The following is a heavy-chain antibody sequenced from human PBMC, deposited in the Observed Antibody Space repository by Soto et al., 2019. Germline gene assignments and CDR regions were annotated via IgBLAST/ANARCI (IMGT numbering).Heavy chain of an antibody. V-gene: IGHV4-31*03. J-gene: IGHJ4*02. CDR3: ASRRTYYYGSGSYYEYYFDY. D-gene: IGHD3-10*01. CDR2: IYYSGST. Sequence: SETLSLTCTVSGGSISSGGYYWSWIRQHPGKGLEWIGYIYYSGSTYYNPSLKSRVTISVDTSKNQFSLKLSSVTAADTAVYYCASRRTYYYGSGSYYEYYFDYWGQGTLVTVSS. CDR1: GGSISSGGYY.